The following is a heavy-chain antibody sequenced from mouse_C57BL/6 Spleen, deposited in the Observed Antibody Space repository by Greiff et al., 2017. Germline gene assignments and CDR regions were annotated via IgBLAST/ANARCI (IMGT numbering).Heavy chain of an antibody. D-gene: IGHD2-3*01. J-gene: IGHJ3*01. CDR1: GFNIKDDY. CDR3: TTKGGYYGAY. V-gene: IGHV14-4*01. Sequence: EVKLQQSGAELVRPGASVKLSCTASGFNIKDDYMHWVKQRPEQGLEWIGWIDPENGDTEYASKFQGKATITADTSSNTAYLQLSSLTSEDTAVYYCTTKGGYYGAYWGQGTLVTVSA. CDR2: IDPENGDT.